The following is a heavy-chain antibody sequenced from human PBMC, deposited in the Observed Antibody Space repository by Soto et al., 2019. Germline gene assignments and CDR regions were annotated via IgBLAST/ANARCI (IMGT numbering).Heavy chain of an antibody. CDR1: GYSIKISSSY. CDR2: IYYSGRT. CDR3: ARQRTSVVTQAYFDV. D-gene: IGHD2-21*02. Sequence: SETLSLTCTVTGYSIKISSSYSGWIRQPPGKGLEWIGSIYYSGRTYNNPSLRSRVSMSIDTSKDQFSLKLKSVTAADTALYFCARQRTSVVTQAYFDVWGPGSLVTVS. V-gene: IGHV4-39*01. J-gene: IGHJ4*02.